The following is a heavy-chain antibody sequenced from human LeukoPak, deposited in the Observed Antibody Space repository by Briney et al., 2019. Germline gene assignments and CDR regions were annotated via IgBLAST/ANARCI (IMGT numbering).Heavy chain of an antibody. J-gene: IGHJ4*02. D-gene: IGHD2/OR15-2a*01. CDR1: GFTFSSYG. Sequence: GGSLRLSCAASGFTFSSYGMHWVRQAPGKGLEWVAVISFDGTNKFYADSVKGRFTISRDNSKNTLYLQMNSLRAEDTAVYYCAKDFTFFYERPYFDYWGQGTLVTVSS. V-gene: IGHV3-30*18. CDR3: AKDFTFFYERPYFDY. CDR2: ISFDGTNK.